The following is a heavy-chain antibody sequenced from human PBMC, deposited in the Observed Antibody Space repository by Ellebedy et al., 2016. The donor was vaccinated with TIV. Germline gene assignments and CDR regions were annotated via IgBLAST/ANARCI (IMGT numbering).Heavy chain of an antibody. D-gene: IGHD1-26*01. Sequence: AASVKVSCKASGYTFTSYGFSWVRQAPGQGLEWLGWSSGYSGNRNYAQKLQGRVTMTTDTSTNTAYMELRNLRPDDTAVYFCARGSGSYTYGMDVWGQGTTVTVS. V-gene: IGHV1-18*01. CDR1: GYTFTSYG. CDR2: SSGYSGNR. J-gene: IGHJ6*02. CDR3: ARGSGSYTYGMDV.